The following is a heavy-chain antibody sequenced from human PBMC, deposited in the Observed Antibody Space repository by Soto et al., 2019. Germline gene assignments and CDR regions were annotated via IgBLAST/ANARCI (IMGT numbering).Heavy chain of an antibody. CDR3: ARDKITGLFDY. Sequence: QVQLQQWGAGLLKPSETLSLTCAVYGGSFSGYYWTWIRQPPGTGLEWIGEINHSGRTNYNPSLKSRVTIPIDTSKNQSSLKLTSVTAADTAVYYCARDKITGLFDYWGQGTLVTVSS. D-gene: IGHD2-8*02. CDR2: INHSGRT. CDR1: GGSFSGYY. V-gene: IGHV4-34*01. J-gene: IGHJ4*02.